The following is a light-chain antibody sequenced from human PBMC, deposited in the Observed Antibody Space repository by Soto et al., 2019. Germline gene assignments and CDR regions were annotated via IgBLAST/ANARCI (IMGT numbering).Light chain of an antibody. CDR3: QQRSSWPEIT. CDR2: DAS. V-gene: IGKV3-11*01. Sequence: EVVLTQSPATLSLPPGKRATLSCRASQSVGSYLAWYQQKPGQAPRLLIYDASNRATGIPARFSGSGSGTDFTLTISSLDPEDFAVYYCQQRSSWPEITFGQGTRLEIK. CDR1: QSVGSY. J-gene: IGKJ5*01.